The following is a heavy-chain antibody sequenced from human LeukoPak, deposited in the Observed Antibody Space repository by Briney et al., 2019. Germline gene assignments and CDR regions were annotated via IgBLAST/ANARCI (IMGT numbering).Heavy chain of an antibody. Sequence: PGGSLRLSCAASGFIFSSYEMNWVRQAPGKGLEWVSYISSSGTTIFYADSVKGRFTIYRDNAKNSLYLQMTSLRAEDTAGYYCATSGSDAFDIWGQGTMVTVSS. D-gene: IGHD3-10*01. J-gene: IGHJ3*02. CDR2: ISSSGTTI. V-gene: IGHV3-48*03. CDR1: GFIFSSYE. CDR3: ATSGSDAFDI.